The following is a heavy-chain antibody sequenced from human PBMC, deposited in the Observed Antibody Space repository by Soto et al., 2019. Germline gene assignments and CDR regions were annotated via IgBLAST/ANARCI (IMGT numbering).Heavy chain of an antibody. Sequence: ASVKVSCKASGGTFSSYTISWVRQAPGQGLEWMGRIIPILGIANYAQKFQGRVSITADKSTSTAYMELSSLRSEDTAMYYCARSPMRYGDNPNDAEYFQHWGQGTLVTVSS. CDR3: ARSPMRYGDNPNDAEYFQH. CDR1: GGTFSSYT. V-gene: IGHV1-69*02. D-gene: IGHD4-17*01. J-gene: IGHJ1*01. CDR2: IIPILGIA.